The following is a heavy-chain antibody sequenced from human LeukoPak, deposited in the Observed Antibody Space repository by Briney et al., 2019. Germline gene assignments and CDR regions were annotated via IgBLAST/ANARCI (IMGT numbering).Heavy chain of an antibody. CDR3: ARPWLRLSVPD. Sequence: PSETLSLTCAVSGYSISSGYYWGWIRQPPGKGLEWIGSIYHTGSTYYNPSLKSRVTISVDTSKNQFSLKLSSVTAADTAVYYCARPWLRLSVPDWGQGTLVTVSS. V-gene: IGHV4-38-2*01. CDR1: GYSISSGYY. J-gene: IGHJ4*02. CDR2: IYHTGST. D-gene: IGHD5-12*01.